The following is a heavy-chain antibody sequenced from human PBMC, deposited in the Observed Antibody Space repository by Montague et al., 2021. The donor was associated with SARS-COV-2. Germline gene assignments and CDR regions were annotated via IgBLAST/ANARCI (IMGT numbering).Heavy chain of an antibody. V-gene: IGHV4-39*02. D-gene: IGHD3-22*01. Sequence: SETLSLTCTVSGGSISSSSYYWGWLRQPPGKGLEWIGSIYYSGSTYYTPSPQSPVTISVATTKNHFSLNPISATAADTAVYYCAREEYYYDSSGYARMGWFDPWGQGTLVTVSS. J-gene: IGHJ5*02. CDR1: GGSISSSSYY. CDR2: IYYSGST. CDR3: AREEYYYDSSGYARMGWFDP.